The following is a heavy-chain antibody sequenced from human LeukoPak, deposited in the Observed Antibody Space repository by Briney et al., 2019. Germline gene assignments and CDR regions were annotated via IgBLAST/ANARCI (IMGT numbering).Heavy chain of an antibody. J-gene: IGHJ4*02. CDR1: GGSISSSGYY. CDR3: ASGNYFDY. D-gene: IGHD1-1*01. CDR2: IYHSGST. V-gene: IGHV4-39*07. Sequence: SETLSLTCTVSGGSISSSGYYWGWIRQPPGKGLEWIGSIYHSGSTYYNPSLKSRVTISVDTSKNQFSLKLSSVTAADTAVYYCASGNYFDYWGQGTLVTVSS.